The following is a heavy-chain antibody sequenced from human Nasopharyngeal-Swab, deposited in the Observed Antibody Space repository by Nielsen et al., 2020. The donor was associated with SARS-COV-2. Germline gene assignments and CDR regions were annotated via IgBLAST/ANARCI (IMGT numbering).Heavy chain of an antibody. V-gene: IGHV3-33*01. J-gene: IGHJ3*02. Sequence: GGSLRLSCAASGFTISSYGMHWVRQAPGKGLEWVAVIWYDGSNKYYADSVKGRFTISRDNSKNTLYLQMNSLRAEDTAVYYCARVRFDWPYVADAFDIWGQGTMVTVSS. D-gene: IGHD3-9*01. CDR2: IWYDGSNK. CDR1: GFTISSYG. CDR3: ARVRFDWPYVADAFDI.